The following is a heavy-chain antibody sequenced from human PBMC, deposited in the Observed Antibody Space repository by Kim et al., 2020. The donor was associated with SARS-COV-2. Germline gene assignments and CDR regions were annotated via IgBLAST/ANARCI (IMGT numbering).Heavy chain of an antibody. CDR2: ISWNSGSI. CDR1: GFTFGDYA. Sequence: GGSLRLSCAASGFTFGDYAMHWVRQAPGKGLEWVSGISWNSGSIGYADSVKGRFTISRDNAKNSLYLQMNSLRAEDTALYYCAKDMAMVRGVIIQGFDYWGQGTLVTVSS. V-gene: IGHV3-9*01. D-gene: IGHD3-10*01. CDR3: AKDMAMVRGVIIQGFDY. J-gene: IGHJ4*02.